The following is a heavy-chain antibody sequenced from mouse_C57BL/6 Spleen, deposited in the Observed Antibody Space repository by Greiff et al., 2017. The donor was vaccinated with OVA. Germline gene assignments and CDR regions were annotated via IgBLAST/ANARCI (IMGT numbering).Heavy chain of an antibody. Sequence: VQLQQPGAELVKPGASVQIPCKASGYTFTDYHMDWVKQSHGKSLEWIGDINPNNGGTIYNQKFKGKATLTVDKSSSTAYMELRSLTSEDTAVYYCARRDYYGSSYDYAMDYWGQGTSVTVSS. CDR3: ARRDYYGSSYDYAMDY. CDR1: GYTFTDYH. CDR2: INPNNGGT. J-gene: IGHJ4*01. D-gene: IGHD1-1*01. V-gene: IGHV1-18*01.